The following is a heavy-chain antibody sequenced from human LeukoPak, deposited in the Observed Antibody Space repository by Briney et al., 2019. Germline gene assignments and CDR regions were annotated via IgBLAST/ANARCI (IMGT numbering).Heavy chain of an antibody. CDR1: GFTFDDYG. D-gene: IGHD3-10*01. CDR2: IYNTGST. Sequence: GGSLRLSCAASGFTFDDYGMSWVRQAPGKGLEWVSVIYNTGSTFYADSVKGRFTISRDSSKNTVYLQMNSLRGEDTAVYYCACHYYGSATSDHWGQGTLVTVSS. J-gene: IGHJ4*02. V-gene: IGHV3-66*04. CDR3: ACHYYGSATSDH.